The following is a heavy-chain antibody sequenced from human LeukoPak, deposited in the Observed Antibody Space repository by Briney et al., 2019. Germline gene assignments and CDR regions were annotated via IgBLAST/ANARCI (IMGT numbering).Heavy chain of an antibody. V-gene: IGHV4-34*01. CDR2: INHSGST. CDR1: GGSFSGYY. CDR3: TRGGGWLIDF. D-gene: IGHD5-24*01. J-gene: IGHJ4*02. Sequence: SETLSLTCAVYGGSFSGYYWSWIRQPPGKGLEWIGEINHSGSTNYNPSLKSRVTISVDTSKNQFSLKLSSVTAADTAAYFCTRGGGWLIDFWGRGTLVTVSS.